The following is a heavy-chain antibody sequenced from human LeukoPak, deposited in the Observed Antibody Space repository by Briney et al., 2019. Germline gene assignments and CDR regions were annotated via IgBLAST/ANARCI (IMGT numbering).Heavy chain of an antibody. CDR3: ARDRGYTFAY. CDR2: IKSDGSDT. D-gene: IGHD3-22*01. CDR1: GFALNTYW. J-gene: IGHJ4*02. Sequence: GGSLRLSCAASGFALNTYWMHWVRQAPGKGLVWVSRIKSDGSDTTYTDSVKGRFTISRDNAKNTMYLQMNSLSAEDTAMYFCARDRGYTFAYWGQGTLVTVPS. V-gene: IGHV3-74*01.